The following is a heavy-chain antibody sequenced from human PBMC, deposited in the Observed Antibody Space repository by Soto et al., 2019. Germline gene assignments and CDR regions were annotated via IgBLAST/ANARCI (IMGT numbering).Heavy chain of an antibody. Sequence: GGSLRLSCAASGFPFSSYAMHWVRQAPGKGLEWVPIKSFDGSNIYYADSVKGRFTISRDNSKNSLYLQMNSLRAEDTAVYYCAREFFTGPYFDYWGQGTLVTVSS. J-gene: IGHJ4*02. CDR1: GFPFSSYA. V-gene: IGHV3-30-3*01. CDR3: AREFFTGPYFDY. CDR2: KSFDGSNI. D-gene: IGHD3-3*01.